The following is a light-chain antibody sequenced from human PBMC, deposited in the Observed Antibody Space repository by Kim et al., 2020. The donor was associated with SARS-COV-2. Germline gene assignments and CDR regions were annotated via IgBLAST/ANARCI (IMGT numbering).Light chain of an antibody. CDR3: SAWDSSLSAWV. CDR1: TKNVGNQG. Sequence: RHTPTLTSPGNTKNVGNQGAAWLQQHQGHPPKLLSYRNNNRPSGISERLSASRSGNTASLTITGLQPEDEADYYCSAWDSSLSAWVFGGGTQLTVL. CDR2: RNN. V-gene: IGLV10-54*01. J-gene: IGLJ3*02.